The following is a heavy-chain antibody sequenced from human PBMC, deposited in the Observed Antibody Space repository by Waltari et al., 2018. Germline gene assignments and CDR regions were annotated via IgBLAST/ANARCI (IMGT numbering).Heavy chain of an antibody. J-gene: IGHJ5*02. D-gene: IGHD2-2*02. V-gene: IGHV1-69*12. Sequence: QVQLVQSGAELKMPGSSVKVSCKASGGTFSSHVLSWVRQTPGQGLEWMGGIIPNYAKPHYAQKFQDRVTITADESTSTAYMELRGLRADDTAVYYCASGVVVLLPAAIPRPFDPWGQGTLVIVSS. CDR3: ASGVVVLLPAAIPRPFDP. CDR2: IIPNYAKP. CDR1: GGTFSSHV.